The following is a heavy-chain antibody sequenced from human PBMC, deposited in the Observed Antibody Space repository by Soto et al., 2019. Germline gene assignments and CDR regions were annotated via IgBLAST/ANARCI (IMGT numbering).Heavy chain of an antibody. V-gene: IGHV3-48*01. CDR3: SLNACPL. Sequence: EVQLVESGGGLVQPGGSLRLSCAASGFSFSTYSMNWVRQAPGEGLEWVSYISGSSNTIYYADSVKGRFTISRDNAKNSLYLHMNTLRAEDTAVYYCSLNACPLGGQGTLVTVSS. CDR1: GFSFSTYS. J-gene: IGHJ4*02. CDR2: ISGSSNTI.